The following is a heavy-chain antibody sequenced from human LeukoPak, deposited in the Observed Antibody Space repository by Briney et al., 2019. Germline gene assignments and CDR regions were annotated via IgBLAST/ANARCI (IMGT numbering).Heavy chain of an antibody. CDR1: GYTFTSYY. J-gene: IGHJ6*03. V-gene: IGHV1-46*01. CDR2: INPSGGST. Sequence: GASVKVSCKASGYTFTSYYIHWVRQAPGRGLEWMGIINPSGGSTTYAQKFQGRVTMTRDTSTSTVYMEVSSLRSEDTAVYYCGRGLIFGVLITYYMDVWGKGTTVTVSS. CDR3: GRGLIFGVLITYYMDV. D-gene: IGHD3-3*01.